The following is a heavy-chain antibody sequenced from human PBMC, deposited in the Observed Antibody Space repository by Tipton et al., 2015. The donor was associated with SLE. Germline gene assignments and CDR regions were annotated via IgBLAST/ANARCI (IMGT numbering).Heavy chain of an antibody. D-gene: IGHD6-13*01. CDR3: ARGQTSSSWGNYYFDY. CDR1: GYSISSGYY. CDR2: IYHSGST. Sequence: TLSLTCAVSGYSISSGYYWGWIRQPPGKGLEWIGEIYHSGSTNYNPSLKSRVTISVDKSKNQFSLKLSSVTAADTAVYYCARGQTSSSWGNYYFDYWGQGTLVTVSS. V-gene: IGHV4-38-2*01. J-gene: IGHJ4*02.